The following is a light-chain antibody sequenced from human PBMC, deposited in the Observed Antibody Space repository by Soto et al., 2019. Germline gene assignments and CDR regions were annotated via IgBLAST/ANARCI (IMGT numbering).Light chain of an antibody. CDR3: QKYNNAPVT. CDR2: AAS. CDR1: QGISNY. J-gene: IGKJ3*01. Sequence: DIQMTQSPSSLSASVGDRVTITCRASQGISNYLAWYQQKPGKVPKLLIYAASTLQSGVPSRYSGSVSGTHFTLTISSLQPEDVETYYGQKYNNAPVTFGPGTKVDL. V-gene: IGKV1-27*01.